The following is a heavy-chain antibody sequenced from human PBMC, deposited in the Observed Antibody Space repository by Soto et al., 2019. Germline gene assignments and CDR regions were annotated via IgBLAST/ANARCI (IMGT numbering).Heavy chain of an antibody. J-gene: IGHJ5*01. V-gene: IGHV3-21*06. CDR1: GFSFSSYT. Sequence: GVSLRLSCTASGFSFSSYTMNWVRQAPGKGLQWVASITNRGTHTYSADSVKGRFTISRDNDKNSLYLQMNNLRAEDTATYYCTRAHEVAWFDSWGLGTLVTVSS. D-gene: IGHD2-15*01. CDR2: ITNRGTHT. CDR3: TRAHEVAWFDS.